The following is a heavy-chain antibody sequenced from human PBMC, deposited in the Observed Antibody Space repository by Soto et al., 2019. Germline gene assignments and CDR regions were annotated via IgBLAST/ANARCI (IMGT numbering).Heavy chain of an antibody. CDR3: ARDRVSSITIYGVVIYNYGKDV. D-gene: IGHD3-3*01. V-gene: IGHV1-18*01. Sequence: ASVKVSCKASGYTFTSYGIRWVGQVPGQVFEWMGWSSAYNGNTNYAQKIQSRVTMTTDTYTSTAYMEQRSLRSDDTAVYYYARDRVSSITIYGVVIYNYGKDVCNQGTTVTVSS. J-gene: IGHJ6*02. CDR2: SSAYNGNT. CDR1: GYTFTSYG.